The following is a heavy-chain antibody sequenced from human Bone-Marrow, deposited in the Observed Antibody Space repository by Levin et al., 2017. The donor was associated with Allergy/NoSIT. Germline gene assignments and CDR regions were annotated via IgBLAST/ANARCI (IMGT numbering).Heavy chain of an antibody. CDR1: GFTFTDYF. Sequence: GGSLRLSCAASGFTFTDYFMTWIRQAPGKGLEWLSHISPSATTIHYADSVMGRFTISRDNTKNSVYLQMDSLRGEDTAIYYCARRKFYDSSQSWGQGTLVSVSS. J-gene: IGHJ4*02. CDR2: ISPSATTI. V-gene: IGHV3-11*01. CDR3: ARRKFYDSSQS. D-gene: IGHD3-22*01.